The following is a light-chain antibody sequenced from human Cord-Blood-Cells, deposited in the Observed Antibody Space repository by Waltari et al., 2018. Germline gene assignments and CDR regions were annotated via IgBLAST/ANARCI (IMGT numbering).Light chain of an antibody. V-gene: IGKV3-15*01. Sequence: EIVMTQSPATLSVSPGVRATLSCRASQSVSSTLAWYQQIPGQAPRLLIYGASTRATGIPARFSGSGSGTEFTLTISSLQSEDFAVYYWQQYNNWPPALGQGTKVEIK. CDR3: QQYNNWPPA. CDR2: GAS. J-gene: IGKJ1*01. CDR1: QSVSST.